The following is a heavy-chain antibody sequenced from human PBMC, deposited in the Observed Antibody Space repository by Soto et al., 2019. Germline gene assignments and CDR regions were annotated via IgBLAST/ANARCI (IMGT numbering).Heavy chain of an antibody. Sequence: QVQLVQSGAAVKKPESSVKVSCKAPGGTFSTYAISWVRQAPGQGLEWMGGIIPMFGTANYAQRFRDRVTITADESTNTVYMELSSLRSEDTAVYFCASGIQLWLRRINNGYSGWGQGTLVTVSS. CDR1: GGTFSTYA. J-gene: IGHJ4*02. D-gene: IGHD5-18*01. CDR3: ASGIQLWLRRINNGYSG. CDR2: IIPMFGTA. V-gene: IGHV1-69*12.